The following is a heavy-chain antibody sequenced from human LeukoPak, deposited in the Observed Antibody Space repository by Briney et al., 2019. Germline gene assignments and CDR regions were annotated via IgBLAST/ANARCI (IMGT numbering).Heavy chain of an antibody. D-gene: IGHD1-26*01. J-gene: IGHJ5*02. V-gene: IGHV3-7*01. CDR2: IKQDGSEK. CDR1: GFTFSSYW. Sequence: GGSLRLSCAASGFTFSSYWMSWVRQAPGKGLEWVANIKQDGSEKYYVDSVKGRFTISRDNAKNSLYLQMNSLRAEDTAVYYCARGPKWELPANWFDPWGQGTLVTVSS. CDR3: ARGPKWELPANWFDP.